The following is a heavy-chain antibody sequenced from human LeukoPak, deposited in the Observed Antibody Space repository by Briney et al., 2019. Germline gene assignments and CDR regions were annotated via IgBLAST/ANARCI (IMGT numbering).Heavy chain of an antibody. CDR2: IYSSGST. D-gene: IGHD6-19*01. CDR3: ARRSSSTGWSFDY. CDR1: GGSISSYY. V-gene: IGHV4-59*08. J-gene: IGHJ4*02. Sequence: SETLSLTCTVSGGSISSYYWTWIRQPPGKGLEWIGQIYSSGSTNYNPSLKSRVTISVDTSKNQFSQELNSVTAADTALYYCARRSSSTGWSFDYWGQGTLVAVSS.